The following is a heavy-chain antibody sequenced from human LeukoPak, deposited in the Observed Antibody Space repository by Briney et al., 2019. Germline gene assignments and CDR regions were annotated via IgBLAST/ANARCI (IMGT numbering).Heavy chain of an antibody. J-gene: IGHJ4*02. CDR2: VIGSGSST. D-gene: IGHD2-2*01. Sequence: GGSLRPSCAASGFTFSNYDMSWVRRAPGKGLEWVSTVIGSGSSTYYADSVKGRFTISRDNSKNTLHLQMNSLRAEDTAVYYCAKGGAGYCSSTSCLYYFDYWGQGTPVTVST. V-gene: IGHV3-23*01. CDR1: GFTFSNYD. CDR3: AKGGAGYCSSTSCLYYFDY.